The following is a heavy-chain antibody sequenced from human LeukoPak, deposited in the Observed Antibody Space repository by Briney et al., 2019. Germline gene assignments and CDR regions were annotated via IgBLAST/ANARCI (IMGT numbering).Heavy chain of an antibody. CDR1: GGSISSYY. J-gene: IGHJ5*02. D-gene: IGHD1-1*01. CDR3: ARGTERASWFDP. Sequence: SETLSLTCTVSGGSISSYYWSWIRQPPGKGLEWIGYIYHSGSTYYSPSLKSRVTISVDRSKNQFSLKLSSVTAADTAVYYCARGTERASWFDPWGQGTLVTVSS. V-gene: IGHV4-59*12. CDR2: IYHSGST.